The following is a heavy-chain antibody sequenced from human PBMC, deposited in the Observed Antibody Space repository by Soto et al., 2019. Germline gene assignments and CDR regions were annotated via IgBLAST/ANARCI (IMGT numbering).Heavy chain of an antibody. V-gene: IGHV3-23*01. J-gene: IGHJ2*01. CDR1: GFTFSSYA. CDR3: AKGYSSGCPGGYFDL. Sequence: EVQLLESGGGLVQPGGSLRLSCAASGFTFSSYAMSWVRQAPGKGLEWVSAISGSGGSTYYADSVKGRFTISRDNSKNTLYLQMNSLRAEEMSVYYCAKGYSSGCPGGYFDLWGRGTLVTVSS. CDR2: ISGSGGST. D-gene: IGHD6-19*01.